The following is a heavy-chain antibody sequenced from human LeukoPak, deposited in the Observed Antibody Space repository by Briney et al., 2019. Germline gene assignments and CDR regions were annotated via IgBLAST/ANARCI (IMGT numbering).Heavy chain of an antibody. CDR2: ISGDGGST. D-gene: IGHD6-19*01. J-gene: IGHJ4*02. CDR3: AKDKQRSGWDDTPDY. V-gene: IGHV3-43*02. CDR1: GFTFDDYA. Sequence: GGSLRLSCAASGFTFDDYAMHWVRQAPGKGLEWVSLISGDGGSTYYVDSVKGRFTISRDNSKNSLYLQMNSLRTEDTALYYCAKDKQRSGWDDTPDYWGQGTLDTLSS.